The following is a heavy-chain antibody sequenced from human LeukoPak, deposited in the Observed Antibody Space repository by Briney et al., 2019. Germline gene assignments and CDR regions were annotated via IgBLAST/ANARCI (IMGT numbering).Heavy chain of an antibody. J-gene: IGHJ4*02. CDR3: ARDNTNWFFDY. CDR2: INLRDGII. D-gene: IGHD3-9*01. V-gene: IGHV1-46*01. CDR1: GYNFVSHN. Sequence: ASVMVSCKASGYNFVSHNMHWVRQAPGQGLEWMGIINLRDGIISYAQKFQGRVTVTGDTSTSTFYMEMSSLKFEDTAMYYCARDNTNWFFDYWGQGTLVTVFS.